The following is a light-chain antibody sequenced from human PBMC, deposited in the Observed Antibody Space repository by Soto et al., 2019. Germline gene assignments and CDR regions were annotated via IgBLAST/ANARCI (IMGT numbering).Light chain of an antibody. J-gene: IGKJ1*01. Sequence: DIQMTQSPSTLSASVGDRVTITCRACQSISNWLAWYQQKPGKAPKLLIFDASSLESGVPSRFSGSGSGTQFTLTISSLQPDDFATYYCQQYNSYSSTFGQGTKVDIK. CDR1: QSISNW. CDR2: DAS. V-gene: IGKV1-5*01. CDR3: QQYNSYSST.